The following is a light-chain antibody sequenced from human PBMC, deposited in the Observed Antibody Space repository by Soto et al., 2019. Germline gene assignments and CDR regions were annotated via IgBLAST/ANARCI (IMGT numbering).Light chain of an antibody. CDR3: QQRTNWSWT. V-gene: IGKV3-11*01. CDR2: DAS. J-gene: IGKJ1*01. Sequence: EIVLTQSPATLSLSPGERATLSCRASQNVRFYLAWYQQKPGQTPRLLIYDASKWASGIPARFSGSGSGTDFTLTISSLEPEDFAVYYCQQRTNWSWTFGRGTKVAVK. CDR1: QNVRFY.